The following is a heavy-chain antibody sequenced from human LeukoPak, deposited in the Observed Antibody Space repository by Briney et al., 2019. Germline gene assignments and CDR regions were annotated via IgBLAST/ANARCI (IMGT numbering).Heavy chain of an antibody. CDR3: ATGFPPLTYCSGASCYNDY. D-gene: IGHD2-15*01. Sequence: ASVKVSCKVSGYTLTELTMHWLRQAPGKGLEWMGGFDPEDGETIYAQKFQGRVAMTEDTSTDTAYMELSSLRFEDTAVYYCATGFPPLTYCSGASCYNDYWGQGTLVTVSS. V-gene: IGHV1-24*01. J-gene: IGHJ4*02. CDR2: FDPEDGET. CDR1: GYTLTELT.